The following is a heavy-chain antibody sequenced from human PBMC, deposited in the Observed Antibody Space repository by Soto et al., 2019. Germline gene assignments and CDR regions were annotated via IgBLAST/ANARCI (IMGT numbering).Heavy chain of an antibody. CDR3: AKDHYSGYDWVGMDV. D-gene: IGHD5-12*01. CDR1: GFTFSSYA. CDR2: ISGSGGST. V-gene: IGHV3-23*01. J-gene: IGHJ6*02. Sequence: GGSLRLSCAASGFTFSSYAMSWVRQAPGKGLEWVSVISGSGGSTYYADSVKGRFTISRDNSKNTLYLQMNSLRAEDTAVYYCAKDHYSGYDWVGMDVWGQGTTVTVSS.